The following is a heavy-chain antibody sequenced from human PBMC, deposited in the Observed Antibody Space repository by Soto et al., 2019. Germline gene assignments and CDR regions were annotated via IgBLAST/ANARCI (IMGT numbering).Heavy chain of an antibody. J-gene: IGHJ6*02. CDR2: IIPIFGTA. V-gene: IGHV1-69*13. CDR3: ARVPETKGYYYYGMDV. Sequence: SVKVSCKASGGTFSSYAISWVRQAPGQGLEWMGGIIPIFGTANYAQKFQGRVTITADESTSTAYMELSSLRSEDTAVYYCARVPETKGYYYYGMDVWGQGTTVTVSS. CDR1: GGTFSSYA.